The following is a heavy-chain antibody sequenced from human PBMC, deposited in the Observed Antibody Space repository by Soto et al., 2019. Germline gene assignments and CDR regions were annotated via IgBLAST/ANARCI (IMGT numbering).Heavy chain of an antibody. V-gene: IGHV1-18*01. Sequence: ASVKVSCKASGYTFTSYGISWVRQAPGQGLEWMGWISAYNGNTNYAQKLQGRVTMTTDTSTSTAYMELRSLRSDDTAVYYCARDGEQQLVPHYYYYYGMDVWGQGTTVTVSS. CDR2: ISAYNGNT. D-gene: IGHD6-13*01. CDR1: GYTFTSYG. CDR3: ARDGEQQLVPHYYYYYGMDV. J-gene: IGHJ6*02.